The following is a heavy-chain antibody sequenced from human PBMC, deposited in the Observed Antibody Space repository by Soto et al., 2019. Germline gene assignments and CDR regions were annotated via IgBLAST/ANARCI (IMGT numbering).Heavy chain of an antibody. V-gene: IGHV3-30*18. CDR3: AKGLSLIQEWLMDAH. Sequence: QVQLVESGGGVVQAGRSLRLSCAVSGFTFSSYGMHWVRQAPGKGLEWVAVISYDGSKKYYADSVKGRFTISRDNSKNTLYLQMDSLKVEDTAVYYCAKGLSLIQEWLMDAHWGQGTHVTVSS. D-gene: IGHD5-18*01. CDR2: ISYDGSKK. CDR1: GFTFSSYG. J-gene: IGHJ4*02.